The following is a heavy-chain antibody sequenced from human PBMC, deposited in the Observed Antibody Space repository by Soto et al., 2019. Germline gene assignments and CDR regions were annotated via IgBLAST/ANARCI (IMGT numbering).Heavy chain of an antibody. Sequence: QVQLVQSGAEVRKPGASVKVSCEASGYTFTSYDIYWVRQATGQGLEWMGWMNPNTGNSGYAQKFQGRVTMNSDTSISTAHMELSSLRSEDTAVYYCARRAETNGWNGFGADKYYFDYWGQGTLVTVSS. CDR1: GYTFTSYD. CDR3: ARRAETNGWNGFGADKYYFDY. V-gene: IGHV1-8*01. D-gene: IGHD1-1*01. J-gene: IGHJ4*02. CDR2: MNPNTGNS.